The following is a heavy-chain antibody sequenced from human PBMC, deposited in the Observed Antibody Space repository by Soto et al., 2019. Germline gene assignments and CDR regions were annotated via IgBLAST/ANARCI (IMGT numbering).Heavy chain of an antibody. CDR2: ISYHGSNK. D-gene: IGHD3-9*01. CDR1: GFTFSSYG. V-gene: IGHV3-30*18. Sequence: QVQLVESGGGVVQPGRSLRLSCAASGFTFSSYGMHWVRQAPGKGLEWVAVISYHGSNKYYADSVKGRFTISRDNPKNSLYLQMNSLRAEDTAVYYCAKDYYAILAGDECPMAVWGRRTTVTVSS. J-gene: IGHJ6*02. CDR3: AKDYYAILAGDECPMAV.